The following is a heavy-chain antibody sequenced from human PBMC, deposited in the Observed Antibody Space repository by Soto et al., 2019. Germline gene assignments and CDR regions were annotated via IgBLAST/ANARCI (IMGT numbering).Heavy chain of an antibody. CDR1: GFTFSSYA. Sequence: GGSLRLSCAASGFTFSSYAMHWVRQAPGKGLEWVAVISYDGSNKYYADSVKGRFTISRDNSKNTLYLQMNSLRAEDTAVYYCAREPTYDSSGYYPSYYGMDVWGQGTTVTVSS. J-gene: IGHJ6*02. CDR2: ISYDGSNK. V-gene: IGHV3-30-3*01. D-gene: IGHD3-22*01. CDR3: AREPTYDSSGYYPSYYGMDV.